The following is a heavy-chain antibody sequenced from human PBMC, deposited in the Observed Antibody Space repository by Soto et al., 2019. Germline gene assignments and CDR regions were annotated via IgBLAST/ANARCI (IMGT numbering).Heavy chain of an antibody. D-gene: IGHD3-22*01. J-gene: IGHJ5*02. CDR1: GFTFSSYG. CDR3: ARTDTSSYHFEDRFDT. CDR2: IWYDGSNK. V-gene: IGHV3-33*01. Sequence: GGSLRLSCAASGFTFSSYGMHWVRQAPGKGLEWVAVIWYDGSNKYYADSVKGRFTISRDNSKNTLYLQMNSLRAEDTAVYYSARTDTSSYHFEDRFDTWGQGTLVTVSS.